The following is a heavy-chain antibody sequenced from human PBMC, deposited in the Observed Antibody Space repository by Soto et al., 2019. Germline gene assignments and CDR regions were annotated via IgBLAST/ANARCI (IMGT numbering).Heavy chain of an antibody. V-gene: IGHV3-74*01. CDR1: GFTFTNYR. J-gene: IGHJ4*02. CDR3: ARAGDRNYVQDF. D-gene: IGHD1-7*01. Sequence: PGGSLRLSCAASGFTFTNYRIHWVRQAPGKGLVWVARINSDGSRINYADSVKGRFTISRDNAKNTVLLQMNSLRDEDSAVYFCARAGDRNYVQDFWGQGTLVTVSS. CDR2: INSDGSRI.